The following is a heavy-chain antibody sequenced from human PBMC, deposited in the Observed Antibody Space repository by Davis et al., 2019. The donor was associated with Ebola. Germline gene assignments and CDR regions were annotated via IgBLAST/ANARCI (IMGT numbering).Heavy chain of an antibody. CDR2: IKQDGSEK. CDR3: ARARWLQSIYFDY. D-gene: IGHD5-24*01. CDR1: GFTFSSYW. Sequence: GGSLRLSCAASGFTFSSYWMSWVRQAPGKGLEWVANIKQDGSEKYYVDSVKGRFTISRDNAKNSLYLQINSLRAEDTAVYYCARARWLQSIYFDYWGQGTLVTVSS. V-gene: IGHV3-7*03. J-gene: IGHJ4*02.